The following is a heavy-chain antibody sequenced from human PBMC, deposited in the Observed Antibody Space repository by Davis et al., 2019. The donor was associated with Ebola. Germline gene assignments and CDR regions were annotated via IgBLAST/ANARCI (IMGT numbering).Heavy chain of an antibody. Sequence: SVTVSCKTSGGSFSSHPISWVRQAPRQGLEWMGGIIPIFDTPHYAQKFQGRITITADASTSTAYMELSSLRSEDTATYFCARDLDGGNYYFDYWGPGTPFTVSS. CDR1: GGSFSSHP. V-gene: IGHV1-69*13. D-gene: IGHD3-16*01. J-gene: IGHJ4*02. CDR2: IIPIFDTP. CDR3: ARDLDGGNYYFDY.